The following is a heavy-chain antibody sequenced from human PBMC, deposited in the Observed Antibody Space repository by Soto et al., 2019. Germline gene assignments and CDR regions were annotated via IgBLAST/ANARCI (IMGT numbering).Heavy chain of an antibody. V-gene: IGHV3-48*03. Sequence: EVQLVESGGGLVQPGGSLRLSCAASGFTFSSYEMNWVRQAPGKGLEWLSYIDTSGTVIYYADSVKGRFTISRDNAQSSVYLQMNSLRAEDTAVYYCARVWSGYSGVDYWGQGTLVTVSS. D-gene: IGHD3-3*01. CDR3: ARVWSGYSGVDY. J-gene: IGHJ4*02. CDR1: GFTFSSYE. CDR2: IDTSGTVI.